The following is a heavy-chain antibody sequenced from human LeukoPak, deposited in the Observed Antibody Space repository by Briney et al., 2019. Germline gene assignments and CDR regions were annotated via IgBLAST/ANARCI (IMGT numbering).Heavy chain of an antibody. J-gene: IGHJ5*02. CDR2: INSDGSST. V-gene: IGHV3-74*01. CDR3: AGEREGFWSGSWFDP. D-gene: IGHD3-3*01. Sequence: GGSLRLSCAAPGFPFSSYWMHWVRQAPGKGLVWVSRINSDGSSTSYADSVKGRFTISRDNAKNTLYLQMNSLRAEDTAVYYCAGEREGFWSGSWFDPWGQGTLVTVSS. CDR1: GFPFSSYW.